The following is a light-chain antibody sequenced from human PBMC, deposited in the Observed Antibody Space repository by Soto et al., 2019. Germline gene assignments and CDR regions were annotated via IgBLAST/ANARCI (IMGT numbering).Light chain of an antibody. J-gene: IGKJ1*01. Sequence: AIPLTQSPSSLYASVGDRVTITCRASQAIRTALGWYQQKPGKVPKLLIYAASILQSGVPSRFSGSGSGTDFTLTISSLQPDDFATYYCLLDFRYFWAFGQGTKVEIK. CDR1: QAIRTA. V-gene: IGKV1-6*01. CDR3: LLDFRYFWA. CDR2: AAS.